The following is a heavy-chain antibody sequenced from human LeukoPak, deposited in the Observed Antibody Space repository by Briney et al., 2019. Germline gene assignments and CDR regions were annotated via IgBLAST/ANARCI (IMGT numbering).Heavy chain of an antibody. Sequence: ASVKVSCKASGYTFTGYYMHWVRQAPGQGLEWMGWISAYNGNTIYVQRLQGRVTMTTDTSTSTAYMELRGLRSDDTAVYSCARADGIAARLDYWGQGTLVTVSS. CDR1: GYTFTGYY. V-gene: IGHV1-18*04. J-gene: IGHJ4*02. D-gene: IGHD6-6*01. CDR2: ISAYNGNT. CDR3: ARADGIAARLDY.